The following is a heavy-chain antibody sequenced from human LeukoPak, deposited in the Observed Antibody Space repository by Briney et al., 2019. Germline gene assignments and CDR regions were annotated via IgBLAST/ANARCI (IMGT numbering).Heavy chain of an antibody. V-gene: IGHV4-34*01. D-gene: IGHD3-10*01. J-gene: IGHJ4*02. CDR1: GGSLSAYY. CDR2: INHSGST. CDR3: ALSTGSGAPTDGPADF. Sequence: SETLSLTCAVYGGSLSAYYWSWIRQSPGRGLEWIGEINHSGSTNYNPSLKSRVTISMDTSNNQFSLKLRSVTAADTAMYYCALSTGSGAPTDGPADFWGQGTLVTVSS.